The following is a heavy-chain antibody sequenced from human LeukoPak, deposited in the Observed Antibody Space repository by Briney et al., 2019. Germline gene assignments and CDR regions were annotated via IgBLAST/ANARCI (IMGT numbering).Heavy chain of an antibody. V-gene: IGHV1-46*01. CDR2: INPSGGST. CDR1: GYTFTSYG. Sequence: GASVKVSCKASGYTFTSYGISWVRQAPGQGLEWMGIINPSGGSTSYAQKFQGRVTMTRDMSTSTVYMELSSLRSEDTAVYYCARSVVVVAADAYYFDYWGQGTLVTVSS. D-gene: IGHD2-15*01. J-gene: IGHJ4*02. CDR3: ARSVVVVAADAYYFDY.